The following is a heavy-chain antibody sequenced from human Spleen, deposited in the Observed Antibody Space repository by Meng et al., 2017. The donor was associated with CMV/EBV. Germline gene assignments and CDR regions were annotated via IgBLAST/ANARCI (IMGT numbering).Heavy chain of an antibody. D-gene: IGHD5-12*01. V-gene: IGHV1-58*01. Sequence: SVKVSCKASGFTFSSSAVQWVRQARGQRLEWIGWIVVDSGNTNYAQKFQERVTITRDMSTSTAYMELSRLESEDTAVYYCVAHSGYDLYYYFYYGMDVWGQGTTVTVSS. CDR3: VAHSGYDLYYYFYYGMDV. J-gene: IGHJ6*02. CDR1: GFTFSSSA. CDR2: IVVDSGNT.